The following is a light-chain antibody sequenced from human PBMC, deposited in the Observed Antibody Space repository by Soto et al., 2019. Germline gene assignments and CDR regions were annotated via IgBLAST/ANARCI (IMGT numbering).Light chain of an antibody. CDR1: SRDVGAYDY. Sequence: QSALTQPASVSGSPGQSITISCTGTSRDVGAYDYVSWYLQYPDKAPQLLISYVDHRPSGCSSRFSGSKSGNTASLTISGLQAEDEGDYYCCSYADGSIYFFGTGTKLTVL. V-gene: IGLV2-14*03. J-gene: IGLJ1*01. CDR2: YVD. CDR3: CSYADGSIYF.